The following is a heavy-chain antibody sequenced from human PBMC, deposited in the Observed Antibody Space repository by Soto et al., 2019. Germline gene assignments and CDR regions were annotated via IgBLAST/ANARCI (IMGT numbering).Heavy chain of an antibody. CDR1: GFTFSSYA. CDR2: ISGSGGST. V-gene: IGHV3-23*01. Sequence: GGSLRLSCAASGFTFSSYAMSWVRQAPGKGLEWVSAISGSGGSTYYADSVKGRFTISRDNSKNTLYLQMNSLRAEDTAVYYCAKDLNPENYYDYGYFDYWGQGTLVTVSS. D-gene: IGHD3-22*01. CDR3: AKDLNPENYYDYGYFDY. J-gene: IGHJ4*02.